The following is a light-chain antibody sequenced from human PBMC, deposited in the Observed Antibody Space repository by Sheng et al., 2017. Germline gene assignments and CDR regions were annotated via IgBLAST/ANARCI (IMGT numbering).Light chain of an antibody. CDR1: QDITNY. CDR2: AAS. Sequence: EIQMTQSPSTLSASVGDRVTITCRASQDITNYLAWYQQKPGKAPKLLIFAASTLQSGVPSRFSGSGSGTDFNLNITSLQPEDFATYYCQQLNDPPYTFGPGTKVDIK. V-gene: IGKV1-9*01. CDR3: QQLNDPPYT. J-gene: IGKJ3*01.